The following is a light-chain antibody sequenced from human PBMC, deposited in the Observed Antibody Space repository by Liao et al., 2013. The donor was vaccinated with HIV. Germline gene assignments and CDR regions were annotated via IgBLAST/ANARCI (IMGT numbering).Light chain of an antibody. Sequence: SYELTQPPSVSVAPRKTASITCGGKNIGSKSVHWYQQKPGQAPVLVIYYDSDRPSGIPERFSGSNSGNTATLTISGTEAMDEADYYCQAWDSSVVFGGGTKLTVL. CDR1: NIGSKS. V-gene: IGLV3-21*01. J-gene: IGLJ2*01. CDR2: YDS. CDR3: QAWDSSVV.